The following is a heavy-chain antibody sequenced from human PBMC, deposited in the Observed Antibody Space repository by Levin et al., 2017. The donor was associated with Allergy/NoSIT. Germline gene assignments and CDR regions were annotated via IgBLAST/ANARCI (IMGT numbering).Heavy chain of an antibody. CDR2: INPNNGGT. CDR3: AKDRNDNWFDP. V-gene: IGHV1-2*06. J-gene: IGHJ5*02. Sequence: GASVKVSCKASGYTFTVYYMHWVRQAPGQGLEWMGRINPNNGGTDYAQKFQGRVTMTRDTSITTAYMELSRLRSDDTAIYYCAKDRNDNWFDPWGQGTLVTVSS. CDR1: GYTFTVYY.